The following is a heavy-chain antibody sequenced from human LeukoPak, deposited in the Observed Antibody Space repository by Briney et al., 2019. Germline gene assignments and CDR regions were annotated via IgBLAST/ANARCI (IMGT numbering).Heavy chain of an antibody. V-gene: IGHV3-23*01. CDR1: GFMFKSYA. D-gene: IGHD3-3*01. CDR2: ISGSGGST. Sequence: GGSLRLSCAASGFMFKSYAMSWVRQAPGKGLEWVSGISGSGGSTNYADSVKGRLTITRDNARNTLYLQMNSLRVEDTAVYYCAKDLNYDFWSGSIYYYFGMDVWGQGTTVTVSS. J-gene: IGHJ6*02. CDR3: AKDLNYDFWSGSIYYYFGMDV.